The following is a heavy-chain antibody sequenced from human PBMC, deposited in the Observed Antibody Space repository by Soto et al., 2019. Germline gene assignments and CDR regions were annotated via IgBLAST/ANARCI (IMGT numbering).Heavy chain of an antibody. CDR2: IYYSGST. V-gene: IGHV4-31*03. CDR3: TRAPLN. CDR1: GGSSISGGYY. Sequence: TLPLTCTVSGGSSISGGYYWSWIRQHPGKGLEWIGYIYYSGSTYYNPSLKSRVTISVDTSKNQFSLKLSSVTAADTAVYYCTRAPLNWGQGTLVTVSS. J-gene: IGHJ4*02.